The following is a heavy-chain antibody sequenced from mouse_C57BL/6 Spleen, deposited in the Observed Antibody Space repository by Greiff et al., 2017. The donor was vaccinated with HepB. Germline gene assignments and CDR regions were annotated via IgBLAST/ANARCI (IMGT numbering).Heavy chain of an antibody. CDR2: ISSGSSNI. CDR3: ARGGYYAMDY. CDR1: GFTFSDYG. Sequence: EVKLVESGGGLVKPGGSLKLSCAASGFTFSDYGMHWVRQAPEKGLEWVAYISSGSSNIYYADTVKGRFTISRDNAKNTLFLQMTSLRSEDTAMYYCARGGYYAMDYWGQGTSVTVSS. J-gene: IGHJ4*01. V-gene: IGHV5-17*01.